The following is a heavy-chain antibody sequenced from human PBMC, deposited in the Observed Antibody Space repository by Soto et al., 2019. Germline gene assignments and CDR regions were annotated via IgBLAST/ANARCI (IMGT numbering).Heavy chain of an antibody. Sequence: QVQLVESGGGVVQPGRSLRLSCAASGFTFSSYAMHWVRQAPGKGLEWVAVISYDGSNKYYADSVKGRFTISRDNSKNTLYLQMNSLRAEDTAVYYCARDRVLGTGPGGMDVWGQGTTVTVSS. J-gene: IGHJ6*02. V-gene: IGHV3-30-3*01. CDR3: ARDRVLGTGPGGMDV. CDR1: GFTFSSYA. D-gene: IGHD5-18*01. CDR2: ISYDGSNK.